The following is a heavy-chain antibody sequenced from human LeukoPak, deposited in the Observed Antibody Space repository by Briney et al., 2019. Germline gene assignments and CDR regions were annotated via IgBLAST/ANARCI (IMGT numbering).Heavy chain of an antibody. J-gene: IGHJ6*03. CDR3: ASGYDFGSGYYIGSAYYYYMDL. D-gene: IGHD3-3*01. Sequence: ASVKVSCKASGYTFTCYYMHWVRQAPGQGLEWMGIINPSGGSTSYAQKFQGRVTMTRDTSTSTVYMELSSMRSEDTAVYYCASGYDFGSGYYIGSAYYYYMDLWGKGTTVTVSS. CDR2: INPSGGST. V-gene: IGHV1-46*03. CDR1: GYTFTCYY.